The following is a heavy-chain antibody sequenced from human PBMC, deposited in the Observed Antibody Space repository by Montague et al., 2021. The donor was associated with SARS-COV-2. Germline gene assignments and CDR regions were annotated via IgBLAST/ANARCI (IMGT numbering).Heavy chain of an antibody. V-gene: IGHV4-39*07. CDR1: GGSISSSSYY. D-gene: IGHD2-2*02. Sequence: SETLSLTCTVSGGSISSSSYYWGWIRQPPGKGLEWIGSIYYSGSTYYNPSHKSRVTISVDTSKNQFSLKLNSVTAADTAVYYCARGPSRQLLLYPVGDYYYGMDVWGQGTTVIVSS. J-gene: IGHJ6*02. CDR2: IYYSGST. CDR3: ARGPSRQLLLYPVGDYYYGMDV.